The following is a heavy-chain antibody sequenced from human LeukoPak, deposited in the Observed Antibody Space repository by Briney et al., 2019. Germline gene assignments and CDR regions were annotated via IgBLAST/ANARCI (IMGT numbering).Heavy chain of an antibody. CDR3: ARVGDDYGSGSYIPNWFDP. CDR2: IYYSGST. D-gene: IGHD3-10*01. Sequence: SQTLFLTCTVSGGSISSGDYYWSWIRQPPGKGLEWIGYIYYSGSTYYNPSLKSRVTISVDTSKNQFSLKLSSVTAADTAVYYCARVGDDYGSGSYIPNWFDPWGQGTLVTVSS. CDR1: GGSISSGDYY. V-gene: IGHV4-30-4*01. J-gene: IGHJ5*02.